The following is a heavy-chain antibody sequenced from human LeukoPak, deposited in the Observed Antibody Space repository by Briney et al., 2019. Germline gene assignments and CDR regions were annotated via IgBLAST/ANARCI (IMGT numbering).Heavy chain of an antibody. CDR2: IIPIFGTA. D-gene: IGHD6-6*01. J-gene: IGHJ6*02. Sequence: ASVKVSCKASGGTFSSYGISWVRQAPGQGLEWMGGIIPIFGTANYAQKFQGRVTITADESTSTAYMELSSLRSEDTAVYYCARLDEYSSSSRYYGMDVWGQGTAVTVSS. CDR1: GGTFSSYG. V-gene: IGHV1-69*13. CDR3: ARLDEYSSSSRYYGMDV.